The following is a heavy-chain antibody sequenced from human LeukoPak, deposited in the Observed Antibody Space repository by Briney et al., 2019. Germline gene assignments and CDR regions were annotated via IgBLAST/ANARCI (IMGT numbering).Heavy chain of an antibody. CDR3: ARGSYRLSLFYDY. J-gene: IGHJ4*02. Sequence: SETLSLTCTVSGGSISSYYWSWIRQPPGKGLEWIGYIYYSGSTNYNPSLKSRVTISVDTSKNQFSLKLSSVTAADTAVYYCARGSYRLSLFYDYWGQGTLVTVSS. CDR2: IYYSGST. CDR1: GGSISSYY. V-gene: IGHV4-59*08. D-gene: IGHD3-16*02.